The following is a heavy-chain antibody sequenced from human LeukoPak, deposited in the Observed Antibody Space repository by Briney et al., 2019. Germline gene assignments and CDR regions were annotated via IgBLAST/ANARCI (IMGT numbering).Heavy chain of an antibody. V-gene: IGHV1-69*05. CDR1: GGTFSSYA. CDR3: ARGPHSSNYYYYMDV. Sequence: GASVTVSCKASGGTFSSYAISWVRQAPGQGLEWMGGIIPIFGTANYAQKFQGRVTITTDESTSTAYMELSSLRSEDTAVYYCARGPHSSNYYYYMDVWGKGTTVTVSS. J-gene: IGHJ6*03. CDR2: IIPIFGTA.